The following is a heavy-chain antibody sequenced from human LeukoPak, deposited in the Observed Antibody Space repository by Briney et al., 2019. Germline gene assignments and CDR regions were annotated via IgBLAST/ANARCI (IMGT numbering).Heavy chain of an antibody. Sequence: SQTLSLTCAVSGGSISSGGHSWSWIRQPPGKGLEWIGYIYHSGSTYYNPSLKSRVTISVDRSKNQFSLKLSSVTAADTAVYYCAREGGAFDYWGQGTLVTVSS. V-gene: IGHV4-30-2*01. CDR2: IYHSGST. CDR1: GGSISSGGHS. CDR3: AREGGAFDY. J-gene: IGHJ4*02. D-gene: IGHD3-16*01.